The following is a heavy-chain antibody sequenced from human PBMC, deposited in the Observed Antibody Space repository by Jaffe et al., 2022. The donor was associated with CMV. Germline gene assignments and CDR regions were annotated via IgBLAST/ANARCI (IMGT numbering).Heavy chain of an antibody. CDR3: ARYLWFGEPPFFQSPDRWFDP. CDR2: INHSGST. Sequence: QVQLQQWGAGLLKPSETLSLTCAVYGGSFSGYYWSWIRQPPGKGLEWIGEINHSGSTNYNPSLKSRVTISVDTSKNQFSLKLSSVTAADTAVYYCARYLWFGEPPFFQSPDRWFDPWGQGTLVTVSS. V-gene: IGHV4-34*01. J-gene: IGHJ5*02. CDR1: GGSFSGYY. D-gene: IGHD3-10*01.